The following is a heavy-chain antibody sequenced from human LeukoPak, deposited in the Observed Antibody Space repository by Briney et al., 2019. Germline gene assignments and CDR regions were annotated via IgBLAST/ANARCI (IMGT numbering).Heavy chain of an antibody. CDR1: GFTFSSYG. J-gene: IGHJ4*02. CDR3: AKQPTYGSGSYQPFFDY. CDR2: ISGSGGST. Sequence: GGSLRLSCAASGFTFSSYGMSWVRQAPGKGLEWVSAISGSGGSTYYADSVKGRFTISRDNSKNTLYLQMNSLRAEDTAVYYCAKQPTYGSGSYQPFFDYWGQGTLVTVSS. D-gene: IGHD3-10*01. V-gene: IGHV3-23*01.